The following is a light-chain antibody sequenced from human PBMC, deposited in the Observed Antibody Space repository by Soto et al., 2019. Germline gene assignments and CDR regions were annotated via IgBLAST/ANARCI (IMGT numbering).Light chain of an antibody. Sequence: QSALTQPASVSGSPGQSITLSCTGTSSDIGNYNYVSWYQQHPGKAPKLIIYEVSDRPSGVSNRFSGSKSGNTDSLTISGLQAEDEADYYCSSYTSRSTPYVFGTGTKLTVL. CDR2: EVS. CDR1: SSDIGNYNY. CDR3: SSYTSRSTPYV. J-gene: IGLJ1*01. V-gene: IGLV2-14*01.